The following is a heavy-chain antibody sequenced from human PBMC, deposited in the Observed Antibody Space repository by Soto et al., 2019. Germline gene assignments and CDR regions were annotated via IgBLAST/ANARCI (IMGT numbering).Heavy chain of an antibody. CDR1: GFTFSSYG. J-gene: IGHJ4*02. Sequence: PGGSLRLSCAASGFTFSSYGMHWVRQAPGKGLEWVAVISYDGSNKYYADSVKGRFTISRDNSKNTLYLQMNSLRAEDTAVYYCAKSPPGASSSDYLLDYWGQGTLVTVSS. V-gene: IGHV3-30*18. CDR2: ISYDGSNK. D-gene: IGHD6-13*01. CDR3: AKSPPGASSSDYLLDY.